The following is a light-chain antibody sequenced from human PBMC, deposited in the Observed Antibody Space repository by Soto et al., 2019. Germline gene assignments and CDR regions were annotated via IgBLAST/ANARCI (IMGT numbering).Light chain of an antibody. J-gene: IGKJ4*01. V-gene: IGKV3-15*01. CDR2: GAF. CDR1: QSVTSN. CDR3: QQYKNWPPLT. Sequence: EIVMTQSPATLSVSPGETATLSCRASQSVTSNLAWYQQKPGQGPGLLIYGAFTRATGIPARFSGSGSGTEFTLTISSLQSEDFAVYYCQQYKNWPPLTFGGGTKVEIK.